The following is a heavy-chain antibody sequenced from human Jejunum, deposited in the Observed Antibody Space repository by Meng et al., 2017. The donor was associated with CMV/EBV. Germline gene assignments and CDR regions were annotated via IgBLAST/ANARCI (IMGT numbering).Heavy chain of an antibody. CDR3: ARVEVGITSGDY. Sequence: QAPLGQSGGEVKKPGASVKVSCKASGYTFTNYGITWVRQAPGQGLEWMGWISAYNGNTNYAQTLQGRLTMTTDTSTSTAYMELRSLRSDDTAVYYCARVEVGITSGDYWGQGTLVTVSS. CDR1: GYTFTNYG. D-gene: IGHD1-26*01. V-gene: IGHV1-18*01. J-gene: IGHJ4*02. CDR2: ISAYNGNT.